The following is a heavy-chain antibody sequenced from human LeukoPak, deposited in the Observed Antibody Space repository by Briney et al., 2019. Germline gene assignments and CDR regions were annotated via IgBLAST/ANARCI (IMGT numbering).Heavy chain of an antibody. V-gene: IGHV3-30*04. D-gene: IGHD3-22*01. CDR3: ARAALNYYDSSGSLGY. Sequence: GGSLRPSCAASGFTFSSYAMHWVRQAPGKGLEWVSFITYDASNKHHADSVKGRFTTSRDNSKNTMYLQMNSLRAEDTAVYYCARAALNYYDSSGSLGYWGQGTLVNVSS. CDR1: GFTFSSYA. J-gene: IGHJ4*02. CDR2: ITYDASNK.